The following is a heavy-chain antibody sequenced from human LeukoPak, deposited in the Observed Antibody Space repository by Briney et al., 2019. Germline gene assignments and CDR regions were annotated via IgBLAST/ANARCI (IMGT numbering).Heavy chain of an antibody. CDR1: DFSFA. CDR2: INGRGDDS. V-gene: IGHV3-23*01. J-gene: IGHJ4*02. Sequence: GGSLRLSCVVSDFSFAVSWVRQAPGKGLEWISTINGRGDDSFHAASVKGRFTISRDTSKNTLDLHMSSLRAADTAMYFCVRMRGPERRHCFDYWSQGALLIVSS. CDR3: VRMRGPERRHCFDY. D-gene: IGHD1-1*01.